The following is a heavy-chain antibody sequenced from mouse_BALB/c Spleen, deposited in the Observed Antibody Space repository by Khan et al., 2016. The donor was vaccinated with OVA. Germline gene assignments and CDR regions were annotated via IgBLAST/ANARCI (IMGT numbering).Heavy chain of an antibody. V-gene: IGHV14-3*02. Sequence: EVQLQQSGAELVKPGASVKLSCTASGFNIKDTHMHWVKQRPEQGLEWIGRIDPANDNSKYDPRFQGKATITADTSSNTAYLHLSSLTSEDTAVYYCAPAGTGDYFDYWGQGTTLTDSS. CDR2: IDPANDNS. D-gene: IGHD4-1*01. CDR3: APAGTGDYFDY. CDR1: GFNIKDTH. J-gene: IGHJ2*01.